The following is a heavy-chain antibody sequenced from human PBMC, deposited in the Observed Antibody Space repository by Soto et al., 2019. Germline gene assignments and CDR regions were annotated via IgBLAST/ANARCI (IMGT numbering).Heavy chain of an antibody. CDR3: AKSAPMDAGEKYYYDF. Sequence: SVKVSCKASGGTFSTFGISWVRQAPGQGLEWMGGIIPFFGTARYSQKFEDRITITADESTNTVYMDLRSLTSEDTAIYYCAKSAPMDAGEKYYYDFCGQRALVTVCS. V-gene: IGHV1-69*13. CDR1: GGTFSTFG. J-gene: IGHJ4*02. CDR2: IIPFFGTA. D-gene: IGHD2-2*03.